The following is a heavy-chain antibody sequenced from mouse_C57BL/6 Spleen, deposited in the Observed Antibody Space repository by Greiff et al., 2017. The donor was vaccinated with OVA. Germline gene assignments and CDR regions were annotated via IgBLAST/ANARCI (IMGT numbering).Heavy chain of an antibody. Sequence: QVQLKQSGAELARPGASVKMSCKASGYTFTSYTMHWVKQRPGQGLEWIGYINPSSGYTKYNQKFKDKATLTADKSSSTAYMQLSSLTSEDSAVYYCAREDSSGPFAYWGQGTLVTVSA. D-gene: IGHD3-2*02. J-gene: IGHJ3*01. CDR1: GYTFTSYT. CDR2: INPSSGYT. CDR3: AREDSSGPFAY. V-gene: IGHV1-4*01.